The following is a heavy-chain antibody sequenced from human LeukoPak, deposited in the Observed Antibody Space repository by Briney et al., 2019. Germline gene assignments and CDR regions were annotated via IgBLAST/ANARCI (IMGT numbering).Heavy chain of an antibody. J-gene: IGHJ2*01. D-gene: IGHD3-10*01. CDR2: IYYSGST. Sequence: SETLSLTCTVSGGSISSGGYYWSWIRQPPGKGLEWIGNIYYSGSTYYNPSLKSRVTISVDTSKNQFSLTLNSVTAADTAVYYCARAAVLRGVRHFDLWGRGTLVTVSS. V-gene: IGHV4-39*07. CDR1: GGSISSGGYY. CDR3: ARAAVLRGVRHFDL.